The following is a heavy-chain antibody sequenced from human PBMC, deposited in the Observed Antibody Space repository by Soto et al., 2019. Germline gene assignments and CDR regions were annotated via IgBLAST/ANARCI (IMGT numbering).Heavy chain of an antibody. CDR3: AKDIGHIVVVIATLFAFDI. CDR1: GFTFGSYP. V-gene: IGHV3-23*01. D-gene: IGHD2-21*01. J-gene: IGHJ3*02. Sequence: EVQLLESGEALVKPGGSLGLSCAAPGFTFGSYPRSWVRQAPGKGLEWVSAISGSGGSTYKADSVKGRFTISRDNSKNTLYLQMNSLRAEDTAVYYCAKDIGHIVVVIATLFAFDIWGQGTMVTVSS. CDR2: ISGSGGST.